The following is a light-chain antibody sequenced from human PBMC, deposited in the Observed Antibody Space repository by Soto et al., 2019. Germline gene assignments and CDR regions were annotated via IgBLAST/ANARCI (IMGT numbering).Light chain of an antibody. J-gene: IGKJ2*01. CDR3: QQRNSYPRT. V-gene: IGKV1-9*01. Sequence: DMQLTQSPSFLSASIGDSVTSXXRASQGINIFLAWFQQKPGKAPNLXISAASTLQSGVPSRFSGSGSETEFTLTITSLQPEDSATYYCQQRNSYPRTFGQGTKVDI. CDR2: AAS. CDR1: QGINIF.